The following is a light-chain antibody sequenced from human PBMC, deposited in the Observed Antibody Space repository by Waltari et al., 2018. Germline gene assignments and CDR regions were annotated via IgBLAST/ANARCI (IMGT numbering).Light chain of an antibody. CDR3: CSYAGIYTLA. CDR1: SSDVGGYNY. CDR2: DIN. J-gene: IGLJ2*01. V-gene: IGLV2-11*01. Sequence: QSALPQPRSVAGSLGQSVTISCSGTSSDVGGYNYVSWYQQHPGKAPKLIIYDINKRPSGFPDRFSGSKSGNTASLTISRLQSDDEADYYCCSYAGIYTLAFGGGTKLTVL.